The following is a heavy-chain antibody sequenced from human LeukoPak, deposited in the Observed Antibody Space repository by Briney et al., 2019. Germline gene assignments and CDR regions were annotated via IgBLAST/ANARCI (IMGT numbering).Heavy chain of an antibody. Sequence: SETLSLTCIVSGGSISSSSYYWGWIRQPPGKGLEWIGSIYYSGSTYYNPSLKSRVTISVDTSKNQFSLKLSSVTAADTAVYYCARRGTSVRYWGQGTLVTVSS. J-gene: IGHJ4*02. CDR1: GGSISSSSYY. D-gene: IGHD2-15*01. CDR3: ARRGTSVRY. CDR2: IYYSGST. V-gene: IGHV4-39*01.